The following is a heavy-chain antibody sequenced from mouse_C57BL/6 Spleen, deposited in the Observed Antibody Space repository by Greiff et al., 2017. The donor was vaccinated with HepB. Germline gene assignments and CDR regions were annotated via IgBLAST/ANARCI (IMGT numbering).Heavy chain of an antibody. CDR3: ARDDGYDEGYAMDD. J-gene: IGHJ4*01. CDR2: ISSGSSTI. CDR1: GFTFSDYG. V-gene: IGHV5-17*01. D-gene: IGHD2-2*01. Sequence: EVKLVESGGGLVKPGGSLKLSCAASGFTFSDYGMHWVRQAPEKGLEWVAYISSGSSTIYYADTVKGRFTISRDNAKNNLFLQMTSLRSEDTAMYYCARDDGYDEGYAMDDWGQGTSVTVSS.